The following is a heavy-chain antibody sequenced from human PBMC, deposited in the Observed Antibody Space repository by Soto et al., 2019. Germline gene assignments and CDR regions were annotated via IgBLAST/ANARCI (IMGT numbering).Heavy chain of an antibody. V-gene: IGHV3-21*01. CDR2: ISSSSYI. CDR3: ARDGGSGYNYYFDY. CDR1: GFTFSSYS. Sequence: GGSLRLSCAASGFTFSSYSMNWVRQAPGKGLEWASSISSSSYIYYADSVKGRFTISRDNAKNSLYLQMNSLRAEDTAVYYCARDGGSGYNYYFDYWGQGTLVTVSS. J-gene: IGHJ4*02. D-gene: IGHD2-15*01.